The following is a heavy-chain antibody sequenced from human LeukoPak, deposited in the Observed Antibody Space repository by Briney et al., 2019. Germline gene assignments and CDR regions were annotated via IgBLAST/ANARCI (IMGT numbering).Heavy chain of an antibody. J-gene: IGHJ3*02. Sequence: GGSLRLSCADSGGLTFSSYAMNWVRQAPGKGLEWVARISRSGDTKHYADSVEGRFTISRDYPKNSVYLQMNSLRVDDTAVYYCARGGLNYADASDIWGQGTMVTVSS. CDR1: GGLTFSSYA. V-gene: IGHV3-48*03. D-gene: IGHD4-11*01. CDR2: ISRSGDTK. CDR3: ARGGLNYADASDI.